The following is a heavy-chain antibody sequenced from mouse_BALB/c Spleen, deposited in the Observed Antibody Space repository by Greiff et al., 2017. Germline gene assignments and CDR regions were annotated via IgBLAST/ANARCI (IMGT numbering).Heavy chain of an antibody. CDR3: ARLVLRSYAMDY. V-gene: IGHV14-3*02. J-gene: IGHJ4*01. CDR2: IDPANGNT. CDR1: GFNIKDTY. D-gene: IGHD1-1*01. Sequence: VHVKQSGAELVKPGASVKLSCTASGFNIKDTYMHWVKQRPEQGLEWIGRIDPANGNTKYDPKFQGKATITADTSSNTAYLQLSSLTSEDTAVYYCARLVLRSYAMDYWGQGTSVTVSS.